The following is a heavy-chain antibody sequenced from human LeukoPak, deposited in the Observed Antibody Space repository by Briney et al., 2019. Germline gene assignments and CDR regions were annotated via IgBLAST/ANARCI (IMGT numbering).Heavy chain of an antibody. J-gene: IGHJ6*03. CDR2: IKQDGSEK. D-gene: IGHD2-15*01. CDR1: RFTFSSYW. V-gene: IGHV3-7*01. CDR3: ARIPAGVATRRAKLYHYYYYMDV. Sequence: GGSLRLSCVASRFTFSSYWVSWVRQAPGKGLEWVANIKQDGSEKYYVDSVKGRFSISRDNAKNSLYLQMNSLRADDTAIYYCARIPAGVATRRAKLYHYYYYMDVWGKGTTVTVSS.